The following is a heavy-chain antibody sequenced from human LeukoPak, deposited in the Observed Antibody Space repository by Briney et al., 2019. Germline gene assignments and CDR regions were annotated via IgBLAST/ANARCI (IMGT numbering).Heavy chain of an antibody. CDR1: GFIFSSYW. CDR3: AKGLGKATITPLGY. J-gene: IGHJ4*02. V-gene: IGHV3-23*01. CDR2: ISGSGGST. D-gene: IGHD5-24*01. Sequence: PGGSLRLSCAASGFIFSSYWMSWVRQAPGKGLEWVSGISGSGGSTYYADSVKGRFTISRDISKNTLYVQMDSLRVEDTAVYYCAKGLGKATITPLGYWGQGTLVTVSS.